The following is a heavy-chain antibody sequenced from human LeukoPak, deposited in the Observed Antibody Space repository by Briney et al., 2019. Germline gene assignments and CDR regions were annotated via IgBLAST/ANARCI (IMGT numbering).Heavy chain of an antibody. CDR3: ARDQDYDTNNYSYYGGTDY. J-gene: IGHJ4*02. CDR1: GGTFSSYA. D-gene: IGHD3-22*01. Sequence: ASVKVSCKASGGTFSSYAISWVRQAPGQGLEWMGGIIPIFGTANYAQKFQGRVTMTTDTSTSTAYMELRSLRSDDTAVYYCARDQDYDTNNYSYYGGTDYWGQGTLVTVSS. CDR2: IIPIFGTA. V-gene: IGHV1-69*05.